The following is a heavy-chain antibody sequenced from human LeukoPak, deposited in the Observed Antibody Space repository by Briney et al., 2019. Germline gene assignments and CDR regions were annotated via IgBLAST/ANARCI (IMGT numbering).Heavy chain of an antibody. CDR2: ISSCSSYI. Sequence: PGGSLRLSCAASGFTFSSYSMNWVRQAPGKGLEWVSSISSCSSYIYYADSVKGRFTISRDDAKNSLYLQMNSLRAEDTAVYYCAREDYYDSSGYYYGGPYFDYWGQGTLVTVSS. CDR1: GFTFSSYS. D-gene: IGHD3-22*01. V-gene: IGHV3-21*01. J-gene: IGHJ4*02. CDR3: AREDYYDSSGYYYGGPYFDY.